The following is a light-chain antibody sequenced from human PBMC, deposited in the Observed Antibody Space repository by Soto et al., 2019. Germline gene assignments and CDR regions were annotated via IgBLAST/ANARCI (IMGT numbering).Light chain of an antibody. CDR2: KAS. V-gene: IGKV1-5*03. CDR3: QHYYSYSGA. J-gene: IGKJ1*01. CDR1: QTISSW. Sequence: DIQMTQSPSTLSGSVGDRVTITCRASQTISSWLAWYQQKPGKAPKLLIYKASTLKSGVPSRFSGSGSGPEFTLTISSLQPDDFATYYCQHYYSYSGAFGQGTKV.